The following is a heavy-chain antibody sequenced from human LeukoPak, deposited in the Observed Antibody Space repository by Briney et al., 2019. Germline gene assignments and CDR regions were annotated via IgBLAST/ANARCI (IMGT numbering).Heavy chain of an antibody. D-gene: IGHD6-13*01. CDR2: INHSGST. CDR1: DESFSGYQ. Sequence: SETLSLTCVVYDESFSGYQWTWIRQPPGKGLEWIGQINHSGSTNYNPSLKSRVTISVDKSKNQFSLKLSSVTAADTAVYYCARVIAAAGTGLDYWGQGTLVTVSS. J-gene: IGHJ4*02. CDR3: ARVIAAAGTGLDY. V-gene: IGHV4-34*01.